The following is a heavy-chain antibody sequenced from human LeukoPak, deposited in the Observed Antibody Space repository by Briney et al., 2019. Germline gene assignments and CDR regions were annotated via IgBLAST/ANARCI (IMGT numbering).Heavy chain of an antibody. CDR3: ARVLPRSRPFDY. CDR1: VYTFTGYY. J-gene: IGHJ4*02. V-gene: IGHV1-2*02. Sequence: ASVKVSCKASVYTFTGYYMHWVRQAPGQGLEWMGWINPNSGGTNYAQKFQGRVTMTRDTSISTAYMELSRLRSDDTAVYYCARVLPRSRPFDYWGQGTLVTVSS. D-gene: IGHD6-13*01. CDR2: INPNSGGT.